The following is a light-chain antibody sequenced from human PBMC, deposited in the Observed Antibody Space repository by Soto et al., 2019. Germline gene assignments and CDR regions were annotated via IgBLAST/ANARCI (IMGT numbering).Light chain of an antibody. V-gene: IGLV1-47*01. CDR2: KNN. CDR1: SSNIGSNY. J-gene: IGLJ2*01. CDR3: AAWDDSLSGVV. Sequence: QSVLTQPPSAPGTPGQRVTISCSGSSSNIGSNYVYWYQQLPGTAPKLLIYKNNQRPSGVPDRFSGSKSGTSASLAISGLRSEDDADYYCAAWDDSLSGVVFGGGTQLTVL.